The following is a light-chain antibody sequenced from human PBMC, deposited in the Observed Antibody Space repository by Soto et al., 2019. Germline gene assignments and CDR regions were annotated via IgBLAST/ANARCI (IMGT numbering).Light chain of an antibody. V-gene: IGLV2-14*03. CDR2: DVN. CDR3: SSYTGSATYV. CDR1: SSDVGGYNY. Sequence: QSVLTQPASVSGSPGQSITISCTGTSSDVGGYNYVSWYQQHPGKAPKLMIYDVNNRPSGVSSRFSGSKSGNTASLTISGLQAEDEADYYCSSYTGSATYVFATGTKVTVL. J-gene: IGLJ1*01.